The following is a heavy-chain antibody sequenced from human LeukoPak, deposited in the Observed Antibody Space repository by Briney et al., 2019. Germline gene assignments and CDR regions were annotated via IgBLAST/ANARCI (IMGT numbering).Heavy chain of an antibody. J-gene: IGHJ5*02. D-gene: IGHD2-2*01. CDR2: IFVGSGDT. Sequence: SVKVSCKASGFTFTNSAVQWVRQARGQRLEWIGLIFVGSGDTNYTPTFQERVTISRDMSTSTAYMQLSSLRSEDTALYYRAAGRDIGVVPAAMRVPVSWFDPWGQGTLVTVSS. CDR3: AAGRDIGVVPAAMRVPVSWFDP. V-gene: IGHV1-58*01. CDR1: GFTFTNSA.